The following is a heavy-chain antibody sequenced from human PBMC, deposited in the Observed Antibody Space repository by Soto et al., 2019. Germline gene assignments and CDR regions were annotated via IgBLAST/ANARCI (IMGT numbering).Heavy chain of an antibody. CDR2: IYYSGST. D-gene: IGHD3-22*01. J-gene: IGHJ5*02. Sequence: PSETLSLTCTVSGGSISSSSYYWGWIRQPPGKGLEWIGSIYYSGSTYYNPSLKSRVTISVDTSKNQFSLKLSSVTAADTAVYYCARALVVIEVYSWFDPWGQGTLVTVSS. CDR3: ARALVVIEVYSWFDP. V-gene: IGHV4-39*07. CDR1: GGSISSSSYY.